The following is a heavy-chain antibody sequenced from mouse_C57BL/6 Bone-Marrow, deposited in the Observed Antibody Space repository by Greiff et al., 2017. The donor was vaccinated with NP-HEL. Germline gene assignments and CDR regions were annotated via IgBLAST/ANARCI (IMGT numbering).Heavy chain of an antibody. CDR3: ARSAYDGYYVDY. CDR1: GYTFTDYY. J-gene: IGHJ4*01. V-gene: IGHV1-26*01. CDR2: INPNNGGT. Sequence: VQLQQSGPELVKPGASVKISCKASGYTFTDYYMNWVKQSHGKSLEWIGDINPNNGGTSYNQKFKGKATLTVDKSSSTAYMELRSLTSEDSAVYYCARSAYDGYYVDYWGQGTSVTVSS. D-gene: IGHD2-3*01.